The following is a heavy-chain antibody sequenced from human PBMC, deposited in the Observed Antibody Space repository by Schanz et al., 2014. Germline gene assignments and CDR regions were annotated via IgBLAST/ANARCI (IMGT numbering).Heavy chain of an antibody. J-gene: IGHJ5*02. CDR2: MNPNSGTT. V-gene: IGHV1-8*01. CDR1: GYTLTNFD. CDR3: ARDQTGTTNWFDP. D-gene: IGHD1-7*01. Sequence: QVQLVQSGAEVKKPGASVKVSCKASGYTLTNFDINWVRQAPGQGLEWMGWMNPNSGTTGYAQKFQGRVTLTSDASLTTVYMEVHSLTSDDTAVFFCARDQTGTTNWFDPWGQGTLVTVSS.